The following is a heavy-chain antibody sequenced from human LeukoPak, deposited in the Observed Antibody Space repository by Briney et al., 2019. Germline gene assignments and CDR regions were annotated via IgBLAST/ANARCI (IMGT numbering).Heavy chain of an antibody. CDR3: ARSYCSGGSCYSADY. D-gene: IGHD2-15*01. CDR2: IWYDGSNK. Sequence: GGSLRLSCAASGFTFNTFDMTWVRQAPGKGLEWVAVIWYDGSNKYYADSVKGRFTISRDNSKNTLYLQMNSLRAEDTAVYYCARSYCSGGSCYSADYWGQGTLVTVSS. CDR1: GFTFNTFD. J-gene: IGHJ4*02. V-gene: IGHV3-33*08.